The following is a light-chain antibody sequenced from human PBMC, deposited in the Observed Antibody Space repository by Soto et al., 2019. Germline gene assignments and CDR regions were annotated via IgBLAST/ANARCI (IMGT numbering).Light chain of an antibody. CDR2: DVS. CDR3: RSYATSSTLGVV. J-gene: IGLJ2*01. CDR1: SSDVGAYNY. Sequence: QSALTQPASVSGSPGQSITISCTGTSSDVGAYNYVSWYQQHPGKAPKLMIYDVSNRPSGVSNRVSGSKSGNTASLTISGLQAEDEADYYCRSYATSSTLGVVFGGGTKLTVL. V-gene: IGLV2-14*03.